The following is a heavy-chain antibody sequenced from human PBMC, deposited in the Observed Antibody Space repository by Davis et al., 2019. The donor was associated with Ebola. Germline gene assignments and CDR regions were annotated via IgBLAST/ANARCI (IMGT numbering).Heavy chain of an antibody. J-gene: IGHJ2*01. CDR1: GYSISSSDW. CDR3: ARLSGLFSSSSGALYFDL. Sequence: SETLSLTCTVSGYSISSSDWWAWVRQSPGKGLEWIGYIHYRGNTKYRPSLNSRVSMSVDTSKNQFSLKLRSVTAADTAVYFCARLSGLFSSSSGALYFDLWGRGTLVSVSS. V-gene: IGHV4-28*01. D-gene: IGHD6-6*01. CDR2: IHYRGNT.